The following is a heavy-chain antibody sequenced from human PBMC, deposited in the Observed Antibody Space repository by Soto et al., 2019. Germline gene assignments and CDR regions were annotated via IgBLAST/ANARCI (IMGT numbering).Heavy chain of an antibody. V-gene: IGHV1-3*01. J-gene: IGHJ4*02. Sequence: GASVKVSCKASGYTFTAYPMHWVRQAPGQRLEWMGWINAANGDTGYSQKFHDRVTFTRDTSATTVYMELSSLTSEDTAVYHCARKDYYGAGVYYFDHWGQGTLVTVSS. CDR1: GYTFTAYP. CDR3: ARKDYYGAGVYYFDH. D-gene: IGHD3-10*01. CDR2: INAANGDT.